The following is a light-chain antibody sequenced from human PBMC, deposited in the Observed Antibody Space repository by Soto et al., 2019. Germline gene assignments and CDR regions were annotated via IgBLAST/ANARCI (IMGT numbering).Light chain of an antibody. CDR3: QQSYSTPFT. V-gene: IGKV1-39*01. J-gene: IGKJ4*01. CDR2: AAS. Sequence: DIQMTQSPSSLSASVGDRVTITCRASQSISNYLNWYQQKPGKAPKLLIYAASSLRSGVPSRFSGSGSGTDFTLTISSLQPEDFVTYYCQQSYSTPFTFGGGTKVEIK. CDR1: QSISNY.